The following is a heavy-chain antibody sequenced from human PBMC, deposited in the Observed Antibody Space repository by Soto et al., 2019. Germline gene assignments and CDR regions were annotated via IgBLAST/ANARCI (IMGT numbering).Heavy chain of an antibody. V-gene: IGHV3-15*07. D-gene: IGHD3-22*01. CDR3: TSGNYYDSSGYYSWRYYYYGMDV. CDR1: GFTFSNAW. CDR2: IKSKTDGGTT. Sequence: PGGSLRLSCAASGFTFSNAWMNWVRQAPGKGLEWVGRIKSKTDGGTTDYAAPVKGRFTISRDDSKNTLYLQMNSLKTEDTAVYYCTSGNYYDSSGYYSWRYYYYGMDVWGQGTTVTVSS. J-gene: IGHJ6*02.